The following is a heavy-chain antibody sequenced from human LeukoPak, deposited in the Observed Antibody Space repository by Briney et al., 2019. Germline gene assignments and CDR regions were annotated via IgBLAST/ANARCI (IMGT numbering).Heavy chain of an antibody. CDR2: IYSGGST. J-gene: IGHJ4*02. D-gene: IGHD3-22*01. V-gene: IGHV3-53*01. Sequence: GGSLRLSCAASGFTVSSNYMSWVRQAPGKGLEWVSVIYSGGSTYYADSVKGRFTISRHNSKNTLYLQMNSLRAEDTAVYYCAGARDYYDSSGYDDYWGQGTLVTVSS. CDR3: AGARDYYDSSGYDDY. CDR1: GFTVSSNY.